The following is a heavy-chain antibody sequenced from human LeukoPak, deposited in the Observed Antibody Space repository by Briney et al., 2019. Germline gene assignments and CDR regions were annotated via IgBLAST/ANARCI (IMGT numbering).Heavy chain of an antibody. D-gene: IGHD3-16*01. Sequence: ASVKVSCKASGCTFTGYYMHWVRQAPGQGLEWMGWINPNSGDTNYAQKFQGRVTMTRDTSISTAYMELSRLTSDDTAVYYCATLMITAGLDCWGQGTLVTVSS. CDR1: GCTFTGYY. J-gene: IGHJ4*02. V-gene: IGHV1-2*02. CDR3: ATLMITAGLDC. CDR2: INPNSGDT.